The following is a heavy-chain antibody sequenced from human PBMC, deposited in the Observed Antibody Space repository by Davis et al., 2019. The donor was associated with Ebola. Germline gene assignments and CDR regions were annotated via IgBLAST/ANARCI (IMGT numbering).Heavy chain of an antibody. J-gene: IGHJ6*02. CDR3: SREVVVVVAATQDPYYYYGMDV. V-gene: IGHV1-46*01. CDR2: INPSGCST. Sequence: AASVKVSCKASGYTFTSYGISWVRQAPGQGLEWMGIINPSGCSTSYAQKFQGRVTMTRDTSTSTVYMELSSLRSEDTAVYYCSREVVVVVAATQDPYYYYGMDVWGQGTTVTVSS. CDR1: GYTFTSYG. D-gene: IGHD2-15*01.